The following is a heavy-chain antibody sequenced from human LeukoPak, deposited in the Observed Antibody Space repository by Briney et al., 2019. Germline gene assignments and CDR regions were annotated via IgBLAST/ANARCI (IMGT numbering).Heavy chain of an antibody. J-gene: IGHJ5*02. Sequence: GRSLRLSCAASGFTFSSYAMHWVRQAPGKGLEWVAVISYDGSNKYYTDSVKGRFTISRDNSKNTLYLQMNSLRAEDTAVYYCAKAPRKIAAAGTGWFDPWGQGTLVTVSS. CDR1: GFTFSSYA. CDR2: ISYDGSNK. CDR3: AKAPRKIAAAGTGWFDP. V-gene: IGHV3-30-3*01. D-gene: IGHD6-13*01.